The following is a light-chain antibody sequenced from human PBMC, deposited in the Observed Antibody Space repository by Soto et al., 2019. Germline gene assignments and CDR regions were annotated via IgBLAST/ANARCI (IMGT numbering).Light chain of an antibody. CDR3: QQYNSYSLWT. CDR1: QSISSW. Sequence: DIQMTQSPSTLSASVGDRVTITCRASQSISSWLAWYQQKPGKAPKLLIYDASSLESGVPSRFSGSGSGTEFTLTISSLQPDDFATYDCQQYNSYSLWTFGQGTKVEIK. V-gene: IGKV1-5*01. CDR2: DAS. J-gene: IGKJ1*01.